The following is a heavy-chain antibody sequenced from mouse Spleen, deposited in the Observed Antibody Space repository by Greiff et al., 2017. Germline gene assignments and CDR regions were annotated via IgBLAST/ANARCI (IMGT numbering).Heavy chain of an antibody. Sequence: VQLQQSGAELARPGASVKMSCKASGYTFTSYTMHWVKQRPGQGLEWIGYINPSSGYTKYNQKFKDKATLTADKSSSTAYMQLSSLTSEDSAVYYCARDGSSPYAMDYWGQGTSVTVSS. CDR2: INPSSGYT. CDR3: ARDGSSPYAMDY. J-gene: IGHJ4*01. D-gene: IGHD1-1*01. V-gene: IGHV1-4*01. CDR1: GYTFTSYT.